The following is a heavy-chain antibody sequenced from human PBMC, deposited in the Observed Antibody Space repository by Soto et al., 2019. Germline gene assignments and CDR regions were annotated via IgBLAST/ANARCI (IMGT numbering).Heavy chain of an antibody. CDR3: TTRTNLLPNAFDI. CDR1: GFTFSNAW. CDR2: IKSKTDGGTT. Sequence: PGGSLRLSCAASGFTFSNAWMNWVRQAPGKGLEWVGRIKSKTDGGTTDYAAPVKGRFTISRDDSKNTLYLQMNSLKTEDTAVYYCTTRTNLLPNAFDIWGQGTMVTVSS. J-gene: IGHJ3*02. V-gene: IGHV3-15*07. D-gene: IGHD1-1*01.